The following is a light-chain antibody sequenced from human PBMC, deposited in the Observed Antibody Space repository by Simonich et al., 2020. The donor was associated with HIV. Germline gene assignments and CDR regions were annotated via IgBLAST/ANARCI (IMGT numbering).Light chain of an antibody. V-gene: IGLV2-14*02. CDR3: SSYTSSSTLV. CDR1: SSDVGSYDL. CDR2: EGR. Sequence: QSALTQPASVFGSPGQSITISCTGTSSDVGSYDLVSWYQQHPGKAPKLRIYEGRKRPSGVSNRFSGSKSGNTASLTISGLQAEDEADYYCSSYTSSSTLVFGGGTKLTVL. J-gene: IGLJ2*01.